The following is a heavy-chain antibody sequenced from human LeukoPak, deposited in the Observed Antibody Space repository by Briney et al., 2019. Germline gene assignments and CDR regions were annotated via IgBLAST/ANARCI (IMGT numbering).Heavy chain of an antibody. CDR1: GGSFSGYY. CDR2: INHSGST. J-gene: IGHJ5*02. D-gene: IGHD3-3*01. Sequence: PSETLSLTCAVYGGSFSGYYWSWIRQPPGKGLEWIGEINHSGSTNYNPSLKSRVTISVDTSRSQFSLKLSSVTAADTAVYYCARGRITIFGVVINGGNWFDPWGQGTLVTVSS. CDR3: ARGRITIFGVVINGGNWFDP. V-gene: IGHV4-34*01.